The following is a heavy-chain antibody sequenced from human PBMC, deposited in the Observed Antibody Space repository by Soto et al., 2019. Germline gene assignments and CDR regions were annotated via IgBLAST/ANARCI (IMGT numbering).Heavy chain of an antibody. J-gene: IGHJ3*02. CDR3: ASWVGYCSGSTCSDAFDI. CDR2: INSDGSNT. CDR1: KFTFSSYW. Sequence: EVQLVESGGGLVQPGGSLRLSCATSKFTFSSYWMHWVRQGPGKGLVWVSRINSDGSNTDYADSVKGRFTISRANAKNTLYLQMNSLRAEDTAVYYCASWVGYCSGSTCSDAFDIWGQGTMVTVSS. V-gene: IGHV3-74*01. D-gene: IGHD2-15*01.